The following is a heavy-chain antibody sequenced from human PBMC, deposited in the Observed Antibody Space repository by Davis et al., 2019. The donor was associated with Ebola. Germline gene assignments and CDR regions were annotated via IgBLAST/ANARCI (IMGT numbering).Heavy chain of an antibody. CDR3: ARGGGLWHYYYGMDV. D-gene: IGHD2-21*01. Sequence: ASVKVSCKASGYTFTSYAMHWVRQAPGQGLEWMGIINPSGGSTSYAQKFQGRVTMTRDTSTSTVYMELSSLRSEDTAVYYCARGGGLWHYYYGMDVWGQGTTVTVSS. V-gene: IGHV1-46*01. CDR2: INPSGGST. CDR1: GYTFTSYA. J-gene: IGHJ6*02.